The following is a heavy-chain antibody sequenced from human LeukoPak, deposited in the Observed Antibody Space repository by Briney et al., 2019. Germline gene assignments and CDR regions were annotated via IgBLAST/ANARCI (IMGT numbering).Heavy chain of an antibody. CDR1: GFTFTTSW. D-gene: IGHD3-10*02. CDR3: AELGITMIGGV. CDR2: INKDGSQK. V-gene: IGHV3-7*01. Sequence: SGGSLRLSCAASGFTFTTSWMTWVRQAPGKGLEWVANINKDGSQKNYVDSVKGRFTISRDNAKNSLYLQMNSLRAEDTAVYYCAELGITMIGGVWGKGTTVTISS. J-gene: IGHJ6*04.